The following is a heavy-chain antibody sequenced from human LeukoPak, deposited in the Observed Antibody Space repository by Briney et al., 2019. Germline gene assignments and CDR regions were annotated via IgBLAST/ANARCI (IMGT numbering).Heavy chain of an antibody. CDR2: LYYSGRT. D-gene: IGHD5-24*01. Sequence: SETLSLTCSVSLGSISTSSGYCGWIRQPPGMALEWIGSLYYSGRTYYNPSLKGRVTISVDTSKNQVSLKLSYATAADTAVYYCATHRGRRYFNYWGQATLVTVSS. CDR1: LGSISTSSGY. J-gene: IGHJ4*02. V-gene: IGHV4-39*01. CDR3: ATHRGRRYFNY.